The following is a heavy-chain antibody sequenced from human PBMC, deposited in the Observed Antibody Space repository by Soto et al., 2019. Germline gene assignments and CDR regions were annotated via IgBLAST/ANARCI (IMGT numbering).Heavy chain of an antibody. V-gene: IGHV4-59*12. CDR1: GGSISGYY. CDR2: MYYSGST. Sequence: SETLSLTCTISGGSISGYYWSWIRQPPGKGLEWIGYMYYSGSTYYNPSLKSRVTISIDRSKNQFSLKLSSVTAADTAVYYCARVPEYWGQGILVTVSS. D-gene: IGHD2-2*01. CDR3: ARVPEY. J-gene: IGHJ4*02.